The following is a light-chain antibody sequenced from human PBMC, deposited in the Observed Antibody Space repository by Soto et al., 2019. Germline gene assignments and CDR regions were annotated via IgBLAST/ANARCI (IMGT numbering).Light chain of an antibody. J-gene: IGLJ2*01. CDR2: TNN. CDR3: ATWDDSLSGVV. Sequence: QSVLTQPPSASGTPGQRVTISCSGSSSNIGGNYVYWYQQLPGTAPKLLIYTNNQRPSGVPDRFSGSKSATSASLAISGLRSDDEADYHCATWDDSLSGVVFGGGTKLTVL. CDR1: SSNIGGNY. V-gene: IGLV1-47*01.